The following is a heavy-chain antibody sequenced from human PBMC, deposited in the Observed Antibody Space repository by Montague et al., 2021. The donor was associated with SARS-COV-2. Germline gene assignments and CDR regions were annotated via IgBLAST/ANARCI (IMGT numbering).Heavy chain of an antibody. D-gene: IGHD6-19*01. CDR1: GGSINSYY. V-gene: IGHV4-4*07. CDR2: IYTSGRT. CDR3: ARDSRTGGWGYWSHCLDV. J-gene: IGHJ6*02. Sequence: SETLSLTCGVSGGSINSYYWSWIRQPAGKGLEWIGRIYTSGRTNHSPSLKSRVTISVDTSRNHFSLKLTSVTAADTAVYYCARDSRTGGWGYWSHCLDVWGQGTTVIVSS.